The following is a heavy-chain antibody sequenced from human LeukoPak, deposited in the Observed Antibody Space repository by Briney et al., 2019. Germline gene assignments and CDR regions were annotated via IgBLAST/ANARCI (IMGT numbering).Heavy chain of an antibody. Sequence: SSETLSLTCTVSGGSISSDSYYWSWVRQPAGRELEWIGRVHTSGTTNYNPSLKSRVTISLDTSKNQFSLKLNSVTAADTAVYYCARGESGYYDYWGQGTLVTVSS. J-gene: IGHJ4*02. CDR1: GGSISSDSYY. CDR2: VHTSGTT. CDR3: ARGESGYYDY. V-gene: IGHV4-61*02. D-gene: IGHD3-22*01.